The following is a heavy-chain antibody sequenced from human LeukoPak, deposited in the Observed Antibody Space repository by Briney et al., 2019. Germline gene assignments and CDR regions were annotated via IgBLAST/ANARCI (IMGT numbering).Heavy chain of an antibody. CDR2: ISYDGNDK. CDR3: AKDAIIVATIREIDS. J-gene: IGHJ4*02. Sequence: PGGSLRLSCAASGFTFSKYGMYWVRQAPGKGLEWVTFISYDGNDKYYGDSVKGRFTISRDNSKNTLYLQINSLRPEDTAVYYCAKDAIIVATIREIDSWGQGTLVTVSS. D-gene: IGHD5-12*01. V-gene: IGHV3-30*18. CDR1: GFTFSKYG.